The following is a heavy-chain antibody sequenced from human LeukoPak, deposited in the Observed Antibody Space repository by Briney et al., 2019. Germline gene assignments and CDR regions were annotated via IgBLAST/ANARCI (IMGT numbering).Heavy chain of an antibody. V-gene: IGHV1-2*02. CDR1: GYTFIDYY. D-gene: IGHD1-26*01. Sequence: ASVKVACKAPGYTFIDYYIHCVRQAPGRGLEWMGWINPNSGGTNYAQKFQGRVTMTRDTSISTAYMELSRLRSDDTAVYYCARDSGSYGYWGQGTLVTVSS. CDR3: ARDSGSYGY. J-gene: IGHJ4*02. CDR2: INPNSGGT.